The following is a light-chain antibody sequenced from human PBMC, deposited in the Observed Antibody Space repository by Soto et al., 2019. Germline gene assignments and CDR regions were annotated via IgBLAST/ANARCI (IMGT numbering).Light chain of an antibody. CDR3: QQYNNYST. CDR2: DAS. V-gene: IGKV1-5*01. J-gene: IGKJ1*01. CDR1: QSISDW. Sequence: DIQMTQSPSTLSASVGDRVTITCRASQSISDWLAWFQLTPGKAPKLLIYDASSLESGVPSRFSGSGSGTEFTLTISSLQPDDFATYYCQQYNNYSTFGQGTKVDIK.